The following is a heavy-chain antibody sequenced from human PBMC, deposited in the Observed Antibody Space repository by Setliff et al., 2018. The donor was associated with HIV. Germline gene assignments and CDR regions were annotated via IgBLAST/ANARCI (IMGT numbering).Heavy chain of an antibody. D-gene: IGHD3-9*01. V-gene: IGHV1-18*01. CDR2: ISVYNGHT. J-gene: IGHJ4*02. Sequence: GASVKVSCKASGYTFTSYGISWVRQAPGRGLEWMGWISVYNGHTNFAQKLQDRVTMTTDTSTSTAYMELRSPRSDDTAVYYCARAYDVLTGYFDYWGQGTLVTVSS. CDR1: GYTFTSYG. CDR3: ARAYDVLTGYFDY.